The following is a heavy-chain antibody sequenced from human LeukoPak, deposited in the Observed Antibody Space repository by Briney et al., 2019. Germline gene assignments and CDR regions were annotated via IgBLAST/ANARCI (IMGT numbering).Heavy chain of an antibody. J-gene: IGHJ4*02. Sequence: PSETLSLTCTVSGGSISSGDYYWSWIRQPPGKGLEWIGYIYYSGSTNYNPSLKSRVTISVDTSKNQFSLKLSSVTAADTAVYYCARTPPEVFHFDYWGQGTLVTVSS. CDR3: ARTPPEVFHFDY. V-gene: IGHV4-30-4*01. CDR2: IYYSGST. D-gene: IGHD2/OR15-2a*01. CDR1: GGSISSGDYY.